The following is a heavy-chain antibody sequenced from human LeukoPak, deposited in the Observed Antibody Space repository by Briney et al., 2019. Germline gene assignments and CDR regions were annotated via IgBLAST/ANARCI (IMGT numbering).Heavy chain of an antibody. CDR3: ARQGYSSGYIDY. V-gene: IGHV4-59*08. D-gene: IGHD6-19*01. CDR1: GGSISSYY. CDR2: IYYSGST. J-gene: IGHJ4*02. Sequence: SETLSLTCTVSGGSISSYYWSWIRQPPGKGLEWIGYIYYSGSTNYNPSLKSRVTISVDTSKNQFSLKLSSVAAADTAVYYCARQGYSSGYIDYWGQGTLVTVSS.